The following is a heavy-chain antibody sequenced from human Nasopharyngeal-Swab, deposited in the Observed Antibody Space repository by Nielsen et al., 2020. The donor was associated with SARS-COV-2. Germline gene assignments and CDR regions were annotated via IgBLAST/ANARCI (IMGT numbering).Heavy chain of an antibody. V-gene: IGHV1-46*01. CDR3: ASSVVVISSFDY. CDR1: GYTFTSYY. J-gene: IGHJ4*02. Sequence: ASVKVSCKASGYTFTSYYMHWVRQAPGQGLEWMGIINPSCCSTSYAQKFQGRVTMTRDTSTSTVYMELSSLRSEDTAVYYCASSVVVISSFDYWGQGTLVTVSS. D-gene: IGHD3-22*01. CDR2: INPSCCST.